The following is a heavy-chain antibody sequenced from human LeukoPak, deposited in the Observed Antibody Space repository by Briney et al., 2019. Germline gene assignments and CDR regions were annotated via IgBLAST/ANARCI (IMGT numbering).Heavy chain of an antibody. V-gene: IGHV4-59*01. CDR1: GGSISSYY. CDR3: ARTTEGGYTYGYFYYYYMDV. Sequence: SETLSLTCTVSGGSISSYYWSWIRQPPGKGLEWIGYIYYSGSTNYNPSLKSRVTISVDTSKNQFSLKLTPVTAADTAVYYCARTTEGGYTYGYFYYYYMDVWGKGTTVTISS. D-gene: IGHD5-18*01. J-gene: IGHJ6*03. CDR2: IYYSGST.